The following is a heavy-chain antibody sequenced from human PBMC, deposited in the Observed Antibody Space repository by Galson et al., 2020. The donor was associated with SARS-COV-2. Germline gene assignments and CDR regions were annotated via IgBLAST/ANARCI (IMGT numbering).Heavy chain of an antibody. CDR3: ARGAWPSRIAAAAMTYYYGMDV. D-gene: IGHD6-13*01. V-gene: IGHV4-4*07. J-gene: IGHJ6*02. CDR2: IYTSGST. CDR1: GGSISSYY. Sequence: SETLSLTCTVSGGSISSYYWSWIRQPAGKGLEWIGRIYTSGSTNYNPSLKSRVTMSVDTSKNQFSLKLSSVTAADTAVYYCARGAWPSRIAAAAMTYYYGMDVWGQGTTVTVSS.